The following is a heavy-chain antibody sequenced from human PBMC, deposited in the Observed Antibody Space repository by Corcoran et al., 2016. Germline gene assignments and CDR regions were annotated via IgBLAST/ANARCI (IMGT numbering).Heavy chain of an antibody. CDR3: ARRGITMVRGVIGGMDV. J-gene: IGHJ6*02. V-gene: IGHV4-39*01. Sequence: QLQLQESGPGLVKPSETLSLTCTVSGGSISSSSYYWGWIRQPPGKGLEWIGSIYYSGSTYYNPSLKSRVTISVDTSKNQFSLKLSSVTAADTAVYYCARRGITMVRGVIGGMDVWGQGTTVTVSS. CDR2: IYYSGST. D-gene: IGHD3-10*01. CDR1: GGSISSSSYY.